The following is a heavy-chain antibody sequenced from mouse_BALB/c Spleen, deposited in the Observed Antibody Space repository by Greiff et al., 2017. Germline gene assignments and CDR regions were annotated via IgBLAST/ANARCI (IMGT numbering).Heavy chain of an antibody. Sequence: EVHLVESGGGLVKPGGSLKLSCAASGFTFSSYAMSWVRQTPEKRLEWVASISSGGSTYYPDSVKGRFTISRDNARNILYLQMSSLRSEDTAMYYCARVPITTVVAHYFDYWGQGTTLTVSS. J-gene: IGHJ2*01. D-gene: IGHD1-1*01. CDR2: ISSGGST. V-gene: IGHV5-6-5*01. CDR1: GFTFSSYA. CDR3: ARVPITTVVAHYFDY.